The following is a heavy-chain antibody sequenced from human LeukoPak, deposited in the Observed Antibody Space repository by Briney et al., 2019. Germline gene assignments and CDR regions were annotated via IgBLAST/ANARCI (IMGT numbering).Heavy chain of an antibody. D-gene: IGHD6-13*01. CDR3: ARGIAAAGLAYFDY. V-gene: IGHV3-33*01. CDR1: GFTFSSYG. Sequence: GGSLRLSSAASGFTFSSYGMHWVRQAPGKGLEWVAVIWYDGSNKYYADSVKGRFTISRDNSKNTLYLQMNSLRAEDTAVYYCARGIAAAGLAYFDYWGQGTLVTVSS. J-gene: IGHJ4*02. CDR2: IWYDGSNK.